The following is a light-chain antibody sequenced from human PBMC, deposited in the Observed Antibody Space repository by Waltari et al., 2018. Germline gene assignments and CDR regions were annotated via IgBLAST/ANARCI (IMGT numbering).Light chain of an antibody. J-gene: IGKJ4*01. CDR2: DTS. V-gene: IGKV3-11*01. CDR3: QQRRNWPPLS. Sequence: EVVLTQSPATLSLSPGEIATLSCRASQDVSRYLSWYQQKPGHAPRLLIYDTSNRATGIQARFSGSGSGTDFTLTISSLETEGSAVYYCQQRRNWPPLSFGGGTKVEIK. CDR1: QDVSRY.